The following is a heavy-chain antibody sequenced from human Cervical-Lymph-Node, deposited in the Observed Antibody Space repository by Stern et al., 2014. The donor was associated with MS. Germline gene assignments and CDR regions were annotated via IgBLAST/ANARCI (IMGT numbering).Heavy chain of an antibody. V-gene: IGHV3-9*01. CDR2: ITWNSDNI. CDR1: GFTFDDYT. Sequence: EVQLEESGGGLVQPGRSLRLSCAASGFTFDDYTMHWVRQPPGKGLEWVSSITWNSDNIGYADSVKGRFTISRDNAKYSLYLQIHSLRPEDTALYFCVKDLLSASAWGQGTLVTVSS. J-gene: IGHJ5*02. CDR3: VKDLLSASA.